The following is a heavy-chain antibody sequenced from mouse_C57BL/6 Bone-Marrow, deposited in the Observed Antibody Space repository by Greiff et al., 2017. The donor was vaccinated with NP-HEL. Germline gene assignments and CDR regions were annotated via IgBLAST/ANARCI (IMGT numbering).Heavy chain of an antibody. D-gene: IGHD1-1*01. CDR1: GFNIKNTY. Sequence: EVMLVESVAELVRPGASVKLSCTASGFNIKNTYMHWVKQRPEQGLEWIGRIDPANGNTKYAPQFQGKATKTADPSSNAAYLQLSSLTSEDTAIYYCAREGGSRYFDYWGQGTTLTVSS. CDR3: AREGGSRYFDY. CDR2: IDPANGNT. J-gene: IGHJ2*01. V-gene: IGHV14-3*01.